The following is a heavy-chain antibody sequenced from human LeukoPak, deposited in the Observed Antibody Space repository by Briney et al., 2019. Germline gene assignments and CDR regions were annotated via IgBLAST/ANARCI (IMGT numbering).Heavy chain of an antibody. CDR1: GGSISSSSYY. D-gene: IGHD2-2*01. CDR2: IYYSGST. Sequence: SETLSLTCTVSGGSISSSSYYWGWIRQPPGKGLEWIGSIYYSGSTYYNPSLKSRVTISVDTSKNQFSLKLSSVTAADTAVYYCARQGDIVVVPAAPWAEYTYYMDVWGKXXXXXVS. V-gene: IGHV4-39*01. CDR3: ARQGDIVVVPAAPWAEYTYYMDV. J-gene: IGHJ6*03.